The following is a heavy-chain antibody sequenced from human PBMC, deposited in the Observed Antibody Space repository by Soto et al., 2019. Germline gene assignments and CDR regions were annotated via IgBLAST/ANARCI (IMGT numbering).Heavy chain of an antibody. CDR1: GMSISSNVW. CDR2: IYHIGGI. Sequence: SETLSLTCNVSGMSISSNVWWSWVRQSPEKGLEWIAEIYHIGGITYNPSLKSRVTISVDKSGNQFSLKMTSVTAADTAMYYCARLVSVVVNEAVHWTFDLWGRGTPVTVSS. J-gene: IGHJ2*01. D-gene: IGHD3-3*02. V-gene: IGHV4-4*02. CDR3: ARLVSVVVNEAVHWTFDL.